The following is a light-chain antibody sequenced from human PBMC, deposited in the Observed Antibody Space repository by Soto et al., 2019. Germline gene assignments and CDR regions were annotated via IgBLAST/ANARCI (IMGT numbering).Light chain of an antibody. CDR2: DVS. V-gene: IGLV2-14*01. J-gene: IGLJ2*01. CDR1: SSDVGGYNY. CDR3: SSYTSSSTLV. Sequence: QSVLTQPASVSGSPGQSITISCTGTSSDVGGYNYVSWYQQHPGKAPKLMIYDVSNRPSGVSNRFSGSKSGNTASLTISGLRAEDEADYYCSSYTSSSTLVFGGGTKVTVL.